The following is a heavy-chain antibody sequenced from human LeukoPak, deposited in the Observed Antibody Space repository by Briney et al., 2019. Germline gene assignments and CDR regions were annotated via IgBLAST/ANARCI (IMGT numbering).Heavy chain of an antibody. V-gene: IGHV3-7*01. CDR2: IKQDGSEK. CDR1: GFAFSSYW. Sequence: GGSLRLSCAASGFAFSSYWMSWVRQAPGKGLEWVANIKQDGSEKYYVDSVKGRFTISRDNSKNTLYLQMNSLRAEGTAVYYCAELGITMIGGVWGKGTTVTISS. J-gene: IGHJ6*04. CDR3: AELGITMIGGV. D-gene: IGHD3-10*02.